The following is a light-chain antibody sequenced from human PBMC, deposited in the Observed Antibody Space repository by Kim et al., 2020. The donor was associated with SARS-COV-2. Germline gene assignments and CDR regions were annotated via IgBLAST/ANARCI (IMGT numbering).Light chain of an antibody. CDR2: YDS. J-gene: IGLJ1*01. CDR1: NIGSKS. Sequence: SYEMTQPPSVSVAPGKTARITCGGNNIGSKSVHWYQQKPGQAPVLVIYYDSDRPSGIPERFSGSNSGNTATLTLSRVEAGDEADYYCQVWDSSTDHYVFG. CDR3: QVWDSSTDHYV. V-gene: IGLV3-21*04.